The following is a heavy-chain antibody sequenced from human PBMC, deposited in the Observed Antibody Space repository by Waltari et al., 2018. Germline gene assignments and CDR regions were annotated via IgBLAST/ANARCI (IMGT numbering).Heavy chain of an antibody. D-gene: IGHD6-13*01. V-gene: IGHV4-59*01. CDR1: GGSISSYY. CDR2: IYYSGST. Sequence: QVQLQESGPGLVKPSETLSLTCTVSGGSISSYYWSWIRQPPGKGLEWIGYIYYSGSTNYNPSLKSRVTISVETSKNQFSLKLSSVTAADTAVYYWARSRREAAGPSGNLDYWGQGTLVTVSS. CDR3: ARSRREAAGPSGNLDY. J-gene: IGHJ4*02.